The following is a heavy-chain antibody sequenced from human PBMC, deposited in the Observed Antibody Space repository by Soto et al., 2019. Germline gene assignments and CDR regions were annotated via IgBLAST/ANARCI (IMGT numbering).Heavy chain of an antibody. J-gene: IGHJ6*02. D-gene: IGHD4-17*01. CDR3: ARKGYGEYGGMDV. CDR2: ISTTSGYI. V-gene: IGHV3-21*01. Sequence: EAQLVESGGGLVKPGGSLRLSCAASGFTFTSYTFNWVRQAPGKGLEWVSCISTTSGYIYYADSVKGRFTFSRDNARNSLYLQMNSLRVEDTAVYYCARKGYGEYGGMDVWGQGTMVTVSS. CDR1: GFTFTSYT.